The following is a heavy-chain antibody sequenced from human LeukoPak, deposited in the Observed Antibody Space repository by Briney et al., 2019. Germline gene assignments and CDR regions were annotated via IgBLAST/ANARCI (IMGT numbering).Heavy chain of an antibody. V-gene: IGHV3-23*01. CDR3: AKNIGGFDY. CDR1: GFSFSSYG. J-gene: IGHJ4*02. CDR2: FSASDGSR. Sequence: GGSLRLSCEASGFSFSSYGMSWVRQVPGEGLQWVSGFSASDGSRYYADSVKGRFTISRDNSKNTLYLQMNSLRAEDTAVYYCAKNIGGFDYWGQGTLVTVSS. D-gene: IGHD4-23*01.